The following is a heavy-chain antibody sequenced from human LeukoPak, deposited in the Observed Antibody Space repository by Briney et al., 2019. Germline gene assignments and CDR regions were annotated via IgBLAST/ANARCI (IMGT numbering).Heavy chain of an antibody. CDR1: GLTFSSYG. Sequence: GGSLRLSCAASGLTFSSYGMHWVGQAPGTGLEWVAFIRYDGSNKYYADSVKGRFTISRDNSKNTLYLQMSSLRAEDTAVYYCTKVIDSSGYYSEDYWGQGTLVTVSS. J-gene: IGHJ4*02. CDR3: TKVIDSSGYYSEDY. V-gene: IGHV3-30*02. CDR2: IRYDGSNK. D-gene: IGHD3-22*01.